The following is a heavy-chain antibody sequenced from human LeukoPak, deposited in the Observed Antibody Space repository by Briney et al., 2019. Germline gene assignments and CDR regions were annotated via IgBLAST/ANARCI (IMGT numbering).Heavy chain of an antibody. CDR2: INPSGGST. Sequence: ASVKVSCKASGYTFTSYYMHWVRQAPGQGLEWMGIINPSGGSTSYAQKFQGRVTMTRDTSTSTVYMELSSLRSEDTAVYYCASDKDIVVSVARHQDQEVHYYYGMDVWGQGTTVTVSS. V-gene: IGHV1-46*01. CDR1: GYTFTSYY. D-gene: IGHD2-2*01. J-gene: IGHJ6*02. CDR3: ASDKDIVVSVARHQDQEVHYYYGMDV.